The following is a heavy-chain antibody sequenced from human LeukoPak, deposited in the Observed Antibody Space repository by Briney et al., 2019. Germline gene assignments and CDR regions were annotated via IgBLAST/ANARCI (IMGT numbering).Heavy chain of an antibody. Sequence: SGGSLRLSCAPSGFTFSSYAMSWVRQAPGKGLEWVSAISGSGGSTYYADSVKGRFTISRDNSKNTLYLQMNSLRAEDTAVYYCAKEPPHYYDSSGYYDYWGQGTLVTVSS. CDR3: AKEPPHYYDSSGYYDY. CDR2: ISGSGGST. D-gene: IGHD3-22*01. J-gene: IGHJ4*02. V-gene: IGHV3-23*01. CDR1: GFTFSSYA.